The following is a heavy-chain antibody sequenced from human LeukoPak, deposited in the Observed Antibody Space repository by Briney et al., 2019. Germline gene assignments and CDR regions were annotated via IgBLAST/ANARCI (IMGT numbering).Heavy chain of an antibody. J-gene: IGHJ6*04. D-gene: IGHD3-10*02. CDR2: INHSGST. V-gene: IGHV4-34*01. CDR3: ASPLGYYGRG. CDR1: GGSFSGYY. Sequence: SETLSLTCAVYGGSFSGYYWSWIRQPPGKGLEWIGEINHSGSTNYNPSHKSRVTISVDTSKNQFSLKLSSVTAADTAVYYCASPLGYYGRGWGKGTTVTVSS.